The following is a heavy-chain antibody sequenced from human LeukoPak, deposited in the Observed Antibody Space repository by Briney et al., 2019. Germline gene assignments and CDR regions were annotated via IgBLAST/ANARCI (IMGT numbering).Heavy chain of an antibody. V-gene: IGHV1-69*01. D-gene: IGHD2-2*01. CDR2: IFVTA. CDR3: ARESHCSSTSCHPPDY. J-gene: IGHJ4*02. Sequence: IFVTANYSQKFQGRVTITAEESTSTAYMEMSRLRYEDTAVYYCARESHCSSTSCHPPDYWGQGTLVTVSS.